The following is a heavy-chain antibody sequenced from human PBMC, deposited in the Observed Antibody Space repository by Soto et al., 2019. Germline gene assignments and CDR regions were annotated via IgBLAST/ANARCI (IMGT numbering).Heavy chain of an antibody. J-gene: IGHJ4*02. CDR2: ISYDGSNK. D-gene: IGHD3-16*02. CDR3: ARDQDVWGIYRDY. V-gene: IGHV3-30-3*01. Sequence: QVQVVESGGGVVQPGRSLRLSCAASGFTFSSYAIHWVRQAPGKGLEWVAVISYDGSNKYYADSVKGRFTISRDNSKNTVYVQMNSLRAEDTAVYYCARDQDVWGIYRDYWGQGTLVTVSS. CDR1: GFTFSSYA.